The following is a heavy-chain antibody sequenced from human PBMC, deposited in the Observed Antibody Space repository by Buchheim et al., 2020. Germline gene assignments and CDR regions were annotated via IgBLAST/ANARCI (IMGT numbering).Heavy chain of an antibody. CDR2: INQDGSEK. CDR1: GFTFRTYW. V-gene: IGHV3-7*01. Sequence: EVQLVESGGGLVQPGESLRLSCADSGFTFRTYWMSWVRQAPGKGLEWVANINQDGSEKNYVDSVKGRFTISRDNAKNSLYLQMNSLRAEETAVYYCARCSSSADEAFDIWGQGT. J-gene: IGHJ3*02. D-gene: IGHD6-6*01. CDR3: ARCSSSADEAFDI.